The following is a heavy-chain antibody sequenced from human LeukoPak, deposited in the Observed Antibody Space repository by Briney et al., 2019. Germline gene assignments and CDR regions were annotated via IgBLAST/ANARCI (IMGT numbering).Heavy chain of an antibody. CDR2: IYHSGST. CDR3: ARVRRFEYYYDSSGYYVLDY. Sequence: SETLSLTCTVSGYSISSGYSWGWIRQPPGKGLEWIASIYHSGSTYSNPSLKSRVTISVDTSKNQFSLKLSSVTAADTAVYYCARVRRFEYYYDSSGYYVLDYWGQGTLVTVSS. CDR1: GYSISSGYS. V-gene: IGHV4-38-2*02. J-gene: IGHJ4*02. D-gene: IGHD3-22*01.